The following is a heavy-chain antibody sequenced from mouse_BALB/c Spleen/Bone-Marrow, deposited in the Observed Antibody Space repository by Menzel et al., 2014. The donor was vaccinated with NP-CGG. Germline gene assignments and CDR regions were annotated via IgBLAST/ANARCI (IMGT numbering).Heavy chain of an antibody. V-gene: IGHV5-17*02. CDR1: GFTFSSFG. CDR3: ARKDYFGYAAMDY. D-gene: IGHD1-2*01. Sequence: EVKVVESGGGLVQPGGSRKLSCAASGFTFSSFGMHWVRQAPEKGLEWVAYISGGSSIIYYADTVKGHFTISRDNPKNTLFLQMTSLRSEDTAIYYCARKDYFGYAAMDYWGQGTSVTVSS. J-gene: IGHJ4*01. CDR2: ISGGSSII.